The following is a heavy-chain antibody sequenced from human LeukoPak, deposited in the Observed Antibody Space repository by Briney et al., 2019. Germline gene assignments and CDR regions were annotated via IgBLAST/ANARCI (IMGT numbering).Heavy chain of an antibody. V-gene: IGHV1-8*01. D-gene: IGHD4-23*01. J-gene: IGHJ5*02. Sequence: ASVKVSCKASGYTFTSYDINWVRQATGQGLEWMGWMNPNSGNTGYAQKFQGRVTLARSTSISTAYMELRSLTSEDTAVYYCARDYGGNSGWFDPWGRGTLVTVSS. CDR2: MNPNSGNT. CDR3: ARDYGGNSGWFDP. CDR1: GYTFTSYD.